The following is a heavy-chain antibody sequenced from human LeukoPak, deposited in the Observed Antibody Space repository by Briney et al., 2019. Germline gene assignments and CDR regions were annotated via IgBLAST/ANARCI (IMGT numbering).Heavy chain of an antibody. CDR2: ISTSGSIT. Sequence: PGESLRLSCAASGFTFSSYDMNWVRQAPGKGLECISYISTSGSITLYADSVKGRFTISRDNARNSLYMQMNSLRPEDTAVYYCARVPKDGYSYGFYDFWGHGILVTVAS. CDR1: GFTFSSYD. CDR3: ARVPKDGYSYGFYDF. V-gene: IGHV3-48*03. J-gene: IGHJ4*01. D-gene: IGHD5-18*01.